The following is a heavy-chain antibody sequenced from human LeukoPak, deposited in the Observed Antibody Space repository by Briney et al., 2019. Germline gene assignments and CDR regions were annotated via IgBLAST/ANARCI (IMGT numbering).Heavy chain of an antibody. CDR3: AGSYCGGDCSPWGMDV. CDR2: IYPGDSDT. J-gene: IGHJ6*02. D-gene: IGHD2-21*02. Sequence: GESLKISCKASGYSFTTYWIGWVRQMPGKGLEWMGIIYPGDSDTRYSPSFQGQVTISADKSISTAYLQWSSLKASDTAMYYCAGSYCGGDCSPWGMDVWGQGTTVTVSS. CDR1: GYSFTTYW. V-gene: IGHV5-51*01.